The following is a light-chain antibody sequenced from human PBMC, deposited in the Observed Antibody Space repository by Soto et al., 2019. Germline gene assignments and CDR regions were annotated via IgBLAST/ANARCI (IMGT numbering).Light chain of an antibody. CDR1: QSVNNY. V-gene: IGKV3-11*01. CDR3: HQRFSWPLP. CDR2: DAS. J-gene: IGKJ4*01. Sequence: EIVLTQSPATLSVSPGERVTLSCRASQSVNNYLAWYQPKPGQNPRILIYDASKRATGTPARFTGRGSGTDFNLTISRLETEEFAVYDCHQRFSWPLPVGGGTKVEIK.